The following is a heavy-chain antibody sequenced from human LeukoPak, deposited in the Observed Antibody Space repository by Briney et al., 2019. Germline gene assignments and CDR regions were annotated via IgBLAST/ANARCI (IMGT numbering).Heavy chain of an antibody. V-gene: IGHV3-23*01. CDR3: AKETSGHNWFDP. D-gene: IGHD6-25*01. Sequence: PGGSLRLSCAASGFTFRNYAMAWVRQAPGKGLEWVSAISGSGGSTYYADSVKGRFTISRDNSKNTLYLQMNSLRAEDTAVYYCAKETSGHNWFDPWGQGTLVTVSS. J-gene: IGHJ5*02. CDR2: ISGSGGST. CDR1: GFTFRNYA.